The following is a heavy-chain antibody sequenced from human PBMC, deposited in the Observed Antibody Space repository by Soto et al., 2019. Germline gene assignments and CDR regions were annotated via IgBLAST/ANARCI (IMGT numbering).Heavy chain of an antibody. CDR2: ISAYNGNT. V-gene: IGHV1-18*01. D-gene: IGHD3-3*01. J-gene: IGHJ4*02. CDR3: ARGAIFGVVIIPAPFDY. Sequence: GASVKVSCKASGYTFTSYGISWVRQAPGQGLEWMGWISAYNGNTNYAQKLQGRVTMTTDTSTSTAYMELRSLRSDDTAVYYCARGAIFGVVIIPAPFDYWGQGTLVTVSS. CDR1: GYTFTSYG.